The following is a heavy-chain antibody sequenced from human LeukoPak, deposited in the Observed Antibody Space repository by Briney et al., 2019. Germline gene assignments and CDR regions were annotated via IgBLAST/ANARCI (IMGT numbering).Heavy chain of an antibody. D-gene: IGHD1-26*01. CDR3: ARVVGSLDNYFDY. CDR1: GGSFSGYY. CDR2: INHSGST. Sequence: PSETLSLTCAVYGGSFSGYYWSWIRQPPGKGLEWIGEINHSGSTNYNPSLKSRVTISVDTSKNQFSLKLSSVTAADTAVYYCARVVGSLDNYFDYWGQGTLVTVSS. J-gene: IGHJ4*02. V-gene: IGHV4-34*01.